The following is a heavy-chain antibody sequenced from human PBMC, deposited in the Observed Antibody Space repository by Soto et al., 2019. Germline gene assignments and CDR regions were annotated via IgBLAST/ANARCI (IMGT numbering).Heavy chain of an antibody. CDR3: ARLPSRYSRTSLYYYYGMDV. Sequence: EVPLVESGGGLVKPGGSLRLSCAASGFTFSSYSMNWVRQAPGKGLEWVSSISSSSSYIYYADSVKGRFTISRDNAKNSLYLQMNSLRAEDTAVYYCARLPSRYSRTSLYYYYGMDVWGQGTTVTVSS. D-gene: IGHD6-13*01. V-gene: IGHV3-21*01. CDR2: ISSSSSYI. J-gene: IGHJ6*02. CDR1: GFTFSSYS.